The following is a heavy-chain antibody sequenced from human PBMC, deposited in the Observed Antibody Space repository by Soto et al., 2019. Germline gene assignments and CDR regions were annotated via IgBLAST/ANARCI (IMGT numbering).Heavy chain of an antibody. J-gene: IGHJ4*02. CDR3: AGGSGWLSDS. CDR2: IKQDGSEQ. CDR1: GFTFGSYW. V-gene: IGHV3-7*05. Sequence: EVHLVESGGGLVQPGGSLRLSCAASGFTFGSYWMNWVRQAPGKGLEWVAIIKQDGSEQRYVDSVKGRFTITRDNAKNSLYLQMNSLRVEDTAVYYCAGGSGWLSDSWDQGTLVTVSS. D-gene: IGHD3-3*01.